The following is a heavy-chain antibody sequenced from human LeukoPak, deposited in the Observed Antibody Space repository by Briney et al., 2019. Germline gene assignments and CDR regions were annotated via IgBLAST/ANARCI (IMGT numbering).Heavy chain of an antibody. V-gene: IGHV3-7*03. Sequence: PGGSLRLSCAASGFPFSSYSMTWVRQAPGKGLEWVANIKPDGTTKFYVDSVKGRFTISRDNVLNSLYLQMNSLRAEDTAIYHCARSIPYGTTWYGRSDYWGQGTLVTVSS. D-gene: IGHD6-13*01. J-gene: IGHJ4*02. CDR3: ARSIPYGTTWYGRSDY. CDR2: IKPDGTTK. CDR1: GFPFSSYS.